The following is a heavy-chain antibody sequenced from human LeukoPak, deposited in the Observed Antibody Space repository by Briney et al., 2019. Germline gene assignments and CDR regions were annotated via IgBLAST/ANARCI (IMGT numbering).Heavy chain of an antibody. J-gene: IGHJ6*03. Sequence: SQTLSLTCTVSGGSISSSSYYWGWIRQPPGKGLEWIGSIYYSGSTYYNPSLKSRVTISVDTSKNQFALKLSSVTAADTAVYYCARDPQFSYYYYMDVWGKGTTVTVSS. V-gene: IGHV4-39*02. CDR1: GGSISSSSYY. CDR3: ARDPQFSYYYYMDV. CDR2: IYYSGST.